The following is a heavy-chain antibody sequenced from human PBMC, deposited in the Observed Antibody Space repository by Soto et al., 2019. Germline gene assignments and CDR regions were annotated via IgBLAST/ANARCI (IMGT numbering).Heavy chain of an antibody. CDR3: ARGRGWLDP. Sequence: QLVESGGGLVQPGGSLRLSCAGSGFFFSGYWMSWVRQAPRKGLEWVANVNPDGGERYYVDAVRGRFFVSRDNAKNSLYLQMNIPVDEDTAVYYCARGRGWLDPWGQGTVVTVSS. CDR1: GFFFSGYW. CDR2: VNPDGGER. V-gene: IGHV3-7*01. J-gene: IGHJ5*02.